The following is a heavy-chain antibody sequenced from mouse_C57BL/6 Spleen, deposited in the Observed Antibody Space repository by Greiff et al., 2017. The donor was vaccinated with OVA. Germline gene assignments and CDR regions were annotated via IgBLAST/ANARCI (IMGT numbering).Heavy chain of an antibody. CDR1: GFTFSSYA. V-gene: IGHV5-4*01. CDR2: ISAGGSYT. CDR3: ARDDGSSPRWFAY. J-gene: IGHJ3*01. D-gene: IGHD1-1*01. Sequence: EVKLVESGGGLVKPGGSLKLSCAASGFTFSSYAMSWVRQTPEKRLEWVATISAGGSYTYYPDNVQGRFTISRDNAKNNLYLQMSHLKSEDTAMYYCARDDGSSPRWFAYWGQGTLVTVSA.